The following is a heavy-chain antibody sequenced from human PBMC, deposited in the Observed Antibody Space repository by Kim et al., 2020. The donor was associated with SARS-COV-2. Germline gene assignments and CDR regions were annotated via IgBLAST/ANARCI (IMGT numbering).Heavy chain of an antibody. D-gene: IGHD2-15*01. Sequence: SETLSLTCAVYGGSFSGYYWSWIRQPPGKGLEWIGEINHSGSTNYNPSLKSRVTISVDTSKNQFSLKLSSVTAADTAVYYCAGFRWEVVVVVIAPYYYY. CDR2: INHSGST. CDR3: AGFRWEVVVVVIAPYYYY. CDR1: GGSFSGYY. V-gene: IGHV4-34*01. J-gene: IGHJ6*03.